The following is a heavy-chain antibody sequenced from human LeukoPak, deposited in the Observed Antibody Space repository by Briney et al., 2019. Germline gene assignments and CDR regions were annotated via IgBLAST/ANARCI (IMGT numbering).Heavy chain of an antibody. CDR1: GDSISSYY. CDR3: ARSGSWGAFDI. Sequence: SETLSLTCTVSGDSISSYYWSWIRQSPGKGLEGIGYIYYSGSTNYNPSLKSRVTISVDTSKNQFSLKLSSVTAADTAVYYCARSGSWGAFDIWGQGTMVTVSS. CDR2: IYYSGST. V-gene: IGHV4-59*01. J-gene: IGHJ3*02. D-gene: IGHD7-27*01.